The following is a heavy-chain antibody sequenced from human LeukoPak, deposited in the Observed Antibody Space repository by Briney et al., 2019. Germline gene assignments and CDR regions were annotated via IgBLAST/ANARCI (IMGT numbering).Heavy chain of an antibody. Sequence: PGGSLRLSCAVSGFTFSSYAMSWVRQAPGKGLEWVSAIDSSGSYTWYGDSVKGRFTISRDNSKNTLYLQMNSLRAEDTAVYYCASHRAEYYDILTGYSLGYITLEYWGQGTLVTVSS. D-gene: IGHD3-9*01. CDR3: ASHRAEYYDILTGYSLGYITLEY. V-gene: IGHV3-23*05. CDR1: GFTFSSYA. J-gene: IGHJ4*02. CDR2: IDSSGSYT.